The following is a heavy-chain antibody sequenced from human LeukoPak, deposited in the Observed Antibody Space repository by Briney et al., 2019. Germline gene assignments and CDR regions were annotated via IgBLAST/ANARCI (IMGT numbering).Heavy chain of an antibody. CDR3: ARDPSSYYDFCSGYWNHWFDL. CDR2: IYYSGST. V-gene: IGHV4-59*12. CDR1: GGSISSYY. D-gene: IGHD3-3*01. Sequence: PSETLSLTCTVSGGSISSYYWSWIRQPPGKGLEWIGYIYYSGSTNYNPSLKSRVTISVDTSKNQFSLKLSSVTAADTAVYYCARDPSSYYDFCSGYWNHWFDLWGQGTLVTVSS. J-gene: IGHJ5*02.